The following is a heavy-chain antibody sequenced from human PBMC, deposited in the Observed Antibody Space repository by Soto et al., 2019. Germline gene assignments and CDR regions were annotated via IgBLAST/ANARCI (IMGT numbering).Heavy chain of an antibody. V-gene: IGHV1-2*02. Sequence: QVQLVQSGAEVKKPGASVKVSCKSFGYTFIAYYLHWVRQAPGQGLECMGWIHPNSGGTNYAQKFQGRVTMNRDTSIRTAYMELSRLTSDDTAVYYCANVLRTGSPPDYWGQGTLVTVSS. J-gene: IGHJ4*02. CDR2: IHPNSGGT. CDR1: GYTFIAYY. CDR3: ANVLRTGSPPDY.